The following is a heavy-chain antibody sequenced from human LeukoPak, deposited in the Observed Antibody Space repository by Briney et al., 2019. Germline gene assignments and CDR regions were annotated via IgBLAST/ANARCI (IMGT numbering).Heavy chain of an antibody. V-gene: IGHV4-38-2*02. CDR3: ARVVRGVPAARTNWFDP. D-gene: IGHD2-2*01. CDR1: GYSISSGYY. J-gene: IGHJ5*02. Sequence: SETLSLTCIVSGYSISSGYYWGWIRQSPGKGLEWIGNVYHLGSTYYNPSLKSRVTISLDTSKNQFSLKLSSVTAADTAVYYCARVVRGVPAARTNWFDPWGQGTLVTVSS. CDR2: VYHLGST.